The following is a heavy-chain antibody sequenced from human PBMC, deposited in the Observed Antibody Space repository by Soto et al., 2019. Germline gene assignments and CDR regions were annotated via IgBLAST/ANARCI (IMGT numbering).Heavy chain of an antibody. CDR1: RFTFSSYG. J-gene: IGHJ3*02. V-gene: IGHV3-23*01. Sequence: PGGSLRLSCAASRFTFSSYGMHWVRQAPGKGLEWVSTILVDGRTFYVDSVKGRFTISRDSSQNTVYLQMNSLTAGDTALYYCAKATATGGGAFDICGQGTMVT. CDR2: ILVDGRT. D-gene: IGHD2-8*02. CDR3: AKATATGGGAFDI.